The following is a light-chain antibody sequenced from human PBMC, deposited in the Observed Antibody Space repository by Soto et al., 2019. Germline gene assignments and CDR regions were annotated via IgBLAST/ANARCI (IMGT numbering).Light chain of an antibody. CDR3: QQYGSSHLYT. CDR1: QSVSSSY. V-gene: IGKV3-20*01. CDR2: GAS. Sequence: EIVLTQSPGTLSLSPGERATLSCRASQSVSSSYLAWYQQKPGQAPRLLIYGASSRATGIPDRFSGSGSGTDFTLTISRLEPEDCAVYYCQQYGSSHLYTFGQGTKLEI. J-gene: IGKJ2*01.